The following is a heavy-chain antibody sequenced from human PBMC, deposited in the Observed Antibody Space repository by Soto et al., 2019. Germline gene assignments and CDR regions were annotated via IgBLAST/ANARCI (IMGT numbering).Heavy chain of an antibody. Sequence: QLQLQESGPGLVKPSETLSLTCSVSGVSISNTSYYWGWIRQPPGKGLEWVGTIYFSGSTFYNPSLKSRVTISIDTSKNQFSPRLSSVTAADTAVYYCARHGSYWGQGTLVTVSS. V-gene: IGHV4-39*01. CDR3: ARHGSY. J-gene: IGHJ4*02. CDR2: IYFSGST. CDR1: GVSISNTSYY.